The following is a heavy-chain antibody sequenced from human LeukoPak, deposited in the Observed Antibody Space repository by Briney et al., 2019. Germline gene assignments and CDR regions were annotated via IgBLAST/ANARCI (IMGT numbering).Heavy chain of an antibody. CDR1: GFTFSSYA. J-gene: IGHJ4*02. V-gene: IGHV3-23*01. CDR2: ISGSGGST. D-gene: IGHD5-24*01. CDR3: ARESARTPTQRWLQSKHLDY. Sequence: PGGSLRLSCAASGFTFSSYAMSWVRQAPGKGLEWVSAISGSGGSTYYADSVKGRFTISRDNSKNTLYLQMNSLRAEDTAVYYCARESARTPTQRWLQSKHLDYWGQGTLVTVSS.